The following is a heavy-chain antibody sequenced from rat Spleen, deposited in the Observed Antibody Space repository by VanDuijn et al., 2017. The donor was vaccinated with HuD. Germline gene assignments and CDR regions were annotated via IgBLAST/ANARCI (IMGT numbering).Heavy chain of an antibody. CDR3: ASYYSGVMDA. D-gene: IGHD1-1*01. Sequence: EVQLVESGGGLVQPGRSLKLSCVASGFTFSRYWMYWVRQAPGKGLEWVASITNTGGSTYYPDSVKGRFTISRDNAKSTLYLQMDSLRSEDTATYYCASYYSGVMDAWGQGASVTVSS. V-gene: IGHV5-31*01. J-gene: IGHJ4*01. CDR1: GFTFSRYW. CDR2: ITNTGGST.